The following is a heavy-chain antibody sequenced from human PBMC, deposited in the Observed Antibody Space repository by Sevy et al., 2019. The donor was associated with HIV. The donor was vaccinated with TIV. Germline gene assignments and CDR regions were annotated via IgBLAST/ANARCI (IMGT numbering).Heavy chain of an antibody. CDR2: ISAYNGNT. Sequence: ASVKVSCKASGYTFTSYGISWVRQAPGQGLEWMGWISAYNGNTNYAQKLQGRVTMTTDTSTSTAYMELRSLRSDDTAVYYCARLANRITMVRGVILNDYWGQGTLVTVSS. CDR3: ARLANRITMVRGVILNDY. J-gene: IGHJ4*02. D-gene: IGHD3-10*01. CDR1: GYTFTSYG. V-gene: IGHV1-18*01.